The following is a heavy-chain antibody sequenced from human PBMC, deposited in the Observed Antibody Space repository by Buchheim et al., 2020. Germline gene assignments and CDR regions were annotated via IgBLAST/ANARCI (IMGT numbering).Heavy chain of an antibody. CDR2: INGRGDNT. CDR3: AKVGSSAYFFES. Sequence: EVGLLESGGSLARPGGSLILSCAASGFTFTSYLMMWVRQGPGKGLECVSTINGRGDNTYYADSVKGRFIISRDTSRNTIYLRMDSLRVEDTAIYYCAKVGSSAYFFESWGRGTL. V-gene: IGHV3-23*01. J-gene: IGHJ4*02. CDR1: GFTFTSYL.